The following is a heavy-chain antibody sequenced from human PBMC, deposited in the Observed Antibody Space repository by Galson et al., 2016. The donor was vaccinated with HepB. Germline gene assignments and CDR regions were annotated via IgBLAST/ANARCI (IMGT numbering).Heavy chain of an antibody. V-gene: IGHV3-23*01. CDR2: IAGSGAPT. Sequence: SLRLSCAASGFTFNIYAMSWVRQAPGKGLEWVTAIAGSGAPTNYADSVKGRFTISRDNAKNLLYLQMNSLRVEDTAVYYCARDPYCGGDCNSPRYFDLWGRGTLVTVSS. CDR3: ARDPYCGGDCNSPRYFDL. D-gene: IGHD2-21*02. J-gene: IGHJ2*01. CDR1: GFTFNIYA.